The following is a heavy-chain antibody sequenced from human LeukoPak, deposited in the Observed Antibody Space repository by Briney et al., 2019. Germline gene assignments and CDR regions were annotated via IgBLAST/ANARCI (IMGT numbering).Heavy chain of an antibody. CDR1: GFTFSKYA. J-gene: IGHJ4*02. Sequence: TGVSLRLSCAASGFTFSKYAKLGALDARGKGLEGVTAQSQDEGNKYYADSVKGRHTISRHNPRNTLYLEVNSLRTDDTAVYYCARGPGLDMRKGYFDYCGEGTLVTVSS. CDR2: QSQDEGNK. V-gene: IGHV3-30-3*01. D-gene: IGHD2-2*03. CDR3: ARGPGLDMRKGYFDY.